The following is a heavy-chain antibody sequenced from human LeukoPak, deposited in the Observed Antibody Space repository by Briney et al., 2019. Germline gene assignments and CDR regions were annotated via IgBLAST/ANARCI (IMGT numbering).Heavy chain of an antibody. V-gene: IGHV3-23*01. CDR2: ISGSSGTR. CDR3: AKDLKYSSGWDPDC. J-gene: IGHJ4*02. D-gene: IGHD6-19*01. CDR1: GFTFDNYA. Sequence: GGSLRLSCAASGFTFDNYAMSWVRQAPGKGLEWVSDISGSSGTRYYADFVQGRFTISRDNAKNQVYLQMNSLRAEDTAVYYCAKDLKYSSGWDPDCWGQGTLVTVSS.